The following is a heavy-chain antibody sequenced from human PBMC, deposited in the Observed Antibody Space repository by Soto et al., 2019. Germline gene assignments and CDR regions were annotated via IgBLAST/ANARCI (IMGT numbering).Heavy chain of an antibody. CDR3: ARRSRGSSAVGNYYYGMDV. D-gene: IGHD6-25*01. CDR1: GYSFTSYW. J-gene: IGHJ6*02. CDR2: IYPGDSDT. V-gene: IGHV5-51*01. Sequence: GEPLKISCKGSGYSFTSYWIGWVRQMPGKGLEWMGIIYPGDSDTRYSPSFQGQVTISADKSISTAYLQWSSLKASDTAMYYCARRSRGSSAVGNYYYGMDVWGQRTTVTVSS.